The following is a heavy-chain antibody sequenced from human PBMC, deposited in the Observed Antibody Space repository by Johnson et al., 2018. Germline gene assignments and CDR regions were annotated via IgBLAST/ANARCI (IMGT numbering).Heavy chain of an antibody. V-gene: IGHV3-21*01. CDR2: ISSSSGII. D-gene: IGHD4-17*01. J-gene: IGHJ6*02. CDR1: GFTFSAFS. Sequence: VQLVQSGGGLVKPGGSLRLSCEASGFTFSAFSMNWVRQAPGKGLEWISSISSSSGIINYADSVKGRFTISRDKAKKSLYLQMNSLRDEETAVYYCATSPVTPQGYYYDGMDVWGQGTTVTVSS. CDR3: ATSPVTPQGYYYDGMDV.